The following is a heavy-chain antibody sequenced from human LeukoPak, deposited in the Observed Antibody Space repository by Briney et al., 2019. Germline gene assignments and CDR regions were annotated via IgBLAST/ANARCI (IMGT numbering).Heavy chain of an antibody. D-gene: IGHD6-25*01. CDR3: ARYGSNSGWKSFDV. CDR2: IYYSGTT. V-gene: IGHV4-59*01. CDR1: GGSIGTYS. J-gene: IGHJ3*01. Sequence: SETLSLTCTVSGGSIGTYSWNWIRQPPGKGLEWIGYIYYSGTTNYNPSLKSRVTISVDTSKNQFSLKLSSVTAADTAVYYCARYGSNSGWKSFDVWGHGTMVTVSS.